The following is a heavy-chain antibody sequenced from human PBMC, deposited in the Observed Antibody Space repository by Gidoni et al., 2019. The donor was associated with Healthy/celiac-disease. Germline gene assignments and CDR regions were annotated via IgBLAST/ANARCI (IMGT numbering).Heavy chain of an antibody. CDR1: GFTFSSYA. D-gene: IGHD3-22*01. CDR3: AKEGAYYYDSSGYYGVAYFDY. J-gene: IGHJ4*02. CDR2: ISGSGGST. V-gene: IGHV3-23*01. Sequence: EVQLLESGGGLVQPGGSLRLSCAASGFTFSSYAMSWVRQAPGKGLEWVSAISGSGGSTYYADSVKGRFTISRDNSKNTLYLQMNSLRAEDTAVYYCAKEGAYYYDSSGYYGVAYFDYWGQGTLVTVSS.